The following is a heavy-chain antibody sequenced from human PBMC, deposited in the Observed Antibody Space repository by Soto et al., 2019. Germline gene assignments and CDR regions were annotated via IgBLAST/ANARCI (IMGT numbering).Heavy chain of an antibody. J-gene: IGHJ4*02. CDR2: IYSSGAT. CDR3: ARGPFCGNDCYFDV. Sequence: PSETLSLTCTVAGGSIRGFYWSWVRQPAGKGLEWIGRIYSSGATKYNPSPRNRVTMSVDTSTDQYSLNLASMTAADTAVYFCARGPFCGNDCYFDVWGQGTQVTVSS. V-gene: IGHV4-4*07. D-gene: IGHD2-21*02. CDR1: GGSIRGFY.